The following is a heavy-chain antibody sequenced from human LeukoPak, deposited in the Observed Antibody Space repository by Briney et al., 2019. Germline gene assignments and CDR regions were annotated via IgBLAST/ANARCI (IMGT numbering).Heavy chain of an antibody. Sequence: ASVKVSCKASGYTFTSYAMHWVRQAPGQRLEWMGWINAGNGNTKYSQKFQGRVTITRDTSASTAYMELSSLRSEDTAVYYCARRLATVTTPGAFDIWGQGTIVTVSS. CDR3: ARRLATVTTPGAFDI. CDR2: INAGNGNT. CDR1: GYTFTSYA. J-gene: IGHJ3*02. V-gene: IGHV1-3*01. D-gene: IGHD4-17*01.